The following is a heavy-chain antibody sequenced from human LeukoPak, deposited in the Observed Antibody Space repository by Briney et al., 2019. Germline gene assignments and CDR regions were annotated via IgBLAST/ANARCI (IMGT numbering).Heavy chain of an antibody. CDR2: IYNNESM. CDR3: ARLWSGSFYFDR. D-gene: IGHD1-26*01. V-gene: IGHV4-4*09. Sequence: SETLSLTCTVSGGSISRYCWNWIRQPPGKGLEWIGYIYNNESMNYNPSLKSRVTISVDKSRNQFSLELSSVTAADTAVYYCARLWSGSFYFDRWGQGTLVTVSS. CDR1: GGSISRYC. J-gene: IGHJ4*02.